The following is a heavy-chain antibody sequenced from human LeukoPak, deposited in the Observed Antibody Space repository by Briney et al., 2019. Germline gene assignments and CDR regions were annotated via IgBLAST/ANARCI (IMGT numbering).Heavy chain of an antibody. D-gene: IGHD6-19*01. CDR3: VRGYIAMAGYDAFDI. CDR1: GYIFTSYY. Sequence: ASVKVSCKASGYIFTSYYMYWVRQAPGQGLEWMGIINPSGGSIRYAQKFQGRVTMTRDMSTDTVYMDLSSLRSEDTAMYYCVRGYIAMAGYDAFDIWGQGTVVTVSS. V-gene: IGHV1-46*01. J-gene: IGHJ3*02. CDR2: INPSGGSI.